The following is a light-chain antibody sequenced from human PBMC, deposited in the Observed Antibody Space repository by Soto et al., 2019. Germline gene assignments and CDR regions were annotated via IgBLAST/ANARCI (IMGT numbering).Light chain of an antibody. Sequence: EVVLTQSPATLSVSPGEGATLSCRASESVSISLAWYQHKPGQPPRLLIHGASTRASGVPPRFGGSGSGTDFSLTISSLQSEDYAVYFCQQYHVWPKWTFGQGTKVEI. CDR1: ESVSIS. CDR2: GAS. V-gene: IGKV3D-15*01. J-gene: IGKJ1*01. CDR3: QQYHVWPKWT.